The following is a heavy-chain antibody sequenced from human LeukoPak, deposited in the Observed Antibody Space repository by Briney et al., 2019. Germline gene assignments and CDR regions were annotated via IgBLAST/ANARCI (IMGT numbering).Heavy chain of an antibody. CDR3: ARVSNEGSLADS. CDR2: IDPSDSYS. D-gene: IGHD1-1*01. CDR1: GYSLTTHW. V-gene: IGHV5-10-1*01. Sequence: GESLRIPCKVPGYSLTTHWISWVRQMPGTGLEWMGRIDPSDSYSGHSPSFQGHVSISLEKPINTTSLQWSSLKASDTAIYYCARVSNEGSLADSWGQGTLVTVSS. J-gene: IGHJ4*02.